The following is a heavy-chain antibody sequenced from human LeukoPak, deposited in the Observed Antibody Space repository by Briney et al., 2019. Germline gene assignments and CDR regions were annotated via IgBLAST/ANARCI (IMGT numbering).Heavy chain of an antibody. Sequence: PSETLSLTCTVSGGSISSYYWSWIRQPPGKGLEWIGDIYYSGSTNYNPSLKSRVTISVDTSKNQFSLKLSSVTAADTAVYYCARSTHDSGYYYYGMDVWGQGTTVTVSS. V-gene: IGHV4-59*01. J-gene: IGHJ6*02. CDR2: IYYSGST. CDR3: ARSTHDSGYYYYGMDV. D-gene: IGHD3-22*01. CDR1: GGSISSYY.